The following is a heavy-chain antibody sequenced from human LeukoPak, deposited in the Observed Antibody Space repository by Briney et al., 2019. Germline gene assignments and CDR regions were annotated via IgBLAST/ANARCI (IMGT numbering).Heavy chain of an antibody. J-gene: IGHJ5*02. CDR3: ARVVQYYYGSGSYYPYNWFDP. D-gene: IGHD3-10*01. V-gene: IGHV4-39*07. Sequence: SETLSRTCSVSGGSISSSPSYWSWIRHPPGKGLEWIGEINHSGSTNYNPSLKSRVTISVDTSKNQFSLKLSSVTAADTAVYYCARVVQYYYGSGSYYPYNWFDPWGQGTLVTVSS. CDR1: GGSISSSPSY. CDR2: INHSGST.